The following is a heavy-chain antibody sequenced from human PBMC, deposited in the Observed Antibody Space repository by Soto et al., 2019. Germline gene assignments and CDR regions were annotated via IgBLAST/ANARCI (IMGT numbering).Heavy chain of an antibody. J-gene: IGHJ6*02. CDR1: GYTLTELS. Sequence: ASVKVSCKVSGYTLTELSMHWVRQAPGKGLEWMGGFDPEDGETIYAQKFQGRVTMTEDTSTDTAYMELSSLRSEDTAVYYCATGYPPPPSYYYGMDVWGQGTTVTVYS. D-gene: IGHD5-18*01. CDR2: FDPEDGET. V-gene: IGHV1-24*01. CDR3: ATGYPPPPSYYYGMDV.